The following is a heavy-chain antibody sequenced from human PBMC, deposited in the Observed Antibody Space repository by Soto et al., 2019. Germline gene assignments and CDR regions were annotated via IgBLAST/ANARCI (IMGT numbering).Heavy chain of an antibody. D-gene: IGHD1-26*01. CDR2: ITYDGRNK. CDR1: GFTFSNFG. J-gene: IGHJ5*02. Sequence: QGQLVESGGGVVQPGGSLRLSCAASGFTFSNFGVHWVRQAPAKGLEWVAVITYDGRNKYYADSVKGRFTISRDNSKNTLYLQVNGLRADDTAFYYCATDLGRTVGASWGQGTLVTVSS. V-gene: IGHV3-30*03. CDR3: ATDLGRTVGAS.